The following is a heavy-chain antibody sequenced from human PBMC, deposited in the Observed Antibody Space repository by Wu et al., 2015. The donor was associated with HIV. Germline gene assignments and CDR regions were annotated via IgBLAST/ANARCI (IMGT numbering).Heavy chain of an antibody. D-gene: IGHD6-19*01. CDR2: IIPIFGAV. J-gene: IGHJ6*02. V-gene: IGHV1-69*12. CDR1: GGTFSNHG. Sequence: QVQLVQSGAEMRKPGSSVKVSCQASGGTFSNHGISWVRQAPGQGLEWMGRIIPIFGAVNDAQNFRGRVTITADETTNTAYMELSSLTSDDTAVYYCAREGIAVAGTYYYGMDVWGQGTTVTVSS. CDR3: AREGIAVAGTYYYGMDV.